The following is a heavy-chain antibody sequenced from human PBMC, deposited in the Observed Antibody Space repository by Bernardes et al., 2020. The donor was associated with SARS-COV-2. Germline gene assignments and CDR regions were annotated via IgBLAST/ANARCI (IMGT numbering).Heavy chain of an antibody. CDR3: ARAKGDYWYFDL. CDR2: IYYSGST. CDR1: GGSISSYY. D-gene: IGHD3-10*01. V-gene: IGHV4-59*01. J-gene: IGHJ2*01. Sequence: SETLSLTCTVSGGSISSYYWSWIRQPPGKGLEWIGYIYYSGSTNYNPSLKSRVTISVDTSKNQFSLKLSSVTAADTAVYYCARAKGDYWYFDLWGRGTLVTVSS.